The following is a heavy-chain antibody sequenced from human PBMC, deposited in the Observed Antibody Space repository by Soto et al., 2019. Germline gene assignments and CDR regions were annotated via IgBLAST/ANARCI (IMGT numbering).Heavy chain of an antibody. V-gene: IGHV4-59*12. D-gene: IGHD4-4*01. CDR3: ARGLIGGGYSGVPYYYYCMDV. CDR1: GCSISSYY. J-gene: IGHJ6*03. CDR2: IYYSGST. Sequence: SETLSLTCTVSGCSISSYYWSWIRQPPGKGLEWIGYIYYSGSTNYNPSLKSRVTISVDTSKNQFSLKLSSVTAADTAVYYCARGLIGGGYSGVPYYYYCMDVWGKGTTVTVSS.